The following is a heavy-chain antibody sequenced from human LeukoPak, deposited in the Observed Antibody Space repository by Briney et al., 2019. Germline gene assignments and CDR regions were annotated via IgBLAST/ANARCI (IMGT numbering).Heavy chain of an antibody. Sequence: PGGSLRLSCAASGFTFSSYAMSWVRQVPGKGLEWVSSISSSSSYIYYADSVKGRFTISRDNAKNSLYLQMNSLRTEDTAVYYCASPGVYSSGPYDYWGQGTLVTVSS. V-gene: IGHV3-21*01. D-gene: IGHD6-19*01. CDR3: ASPGVYSSGPYDY. CDR1: GFTFSSYA. CDR2: ISSSSSYI. J-gene: IGHJ4*02.